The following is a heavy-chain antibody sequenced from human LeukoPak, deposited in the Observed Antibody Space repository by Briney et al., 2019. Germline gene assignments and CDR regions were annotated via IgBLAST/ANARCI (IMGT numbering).Heavy chain of an antibody. V-gene: IGHV3-9*01. CDR1: GFTFDDYA. CDR2: ISWNSGSI. D-gene: IGHD3-9*01. CDR3: AKARLRYFDWLCFDY. Sequence: GGSLRLSCAASGFTFDDYAMHWVRQAPGKGLEWVSGISWNSGSIGYADSVKGRFTISRVNAKNSLYLQMNSLRAEDTALYYCAKARLRYFDWLCFDYWGQGTLVTVSS. J-gene: IGHJ4*02.